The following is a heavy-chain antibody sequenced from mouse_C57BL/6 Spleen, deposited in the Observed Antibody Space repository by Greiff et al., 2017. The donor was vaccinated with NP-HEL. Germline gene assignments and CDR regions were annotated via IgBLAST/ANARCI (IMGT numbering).Heavy chain of an antibody. V-gene: IGHV1-55*01. CDR1: GYTFTSYW. Sequence: QVQLKQPGAELVKPGASVKMSCKASGYTFTSYWITWVKQRPGQGLEWIGDIYPGSGSTNYNEKFKSKATLTVDTSSSTAYMQLSSLTSEDSAVYYCARYPHIDYYGSSPLNYAMDYWGQGTSVTVSS. CDR3: ARYPHIDYYGSSPLNYAMDY. D-gene: IGHD1-1*01. J-gene: IGHJ4*01. CDR2: IYPGSGST.